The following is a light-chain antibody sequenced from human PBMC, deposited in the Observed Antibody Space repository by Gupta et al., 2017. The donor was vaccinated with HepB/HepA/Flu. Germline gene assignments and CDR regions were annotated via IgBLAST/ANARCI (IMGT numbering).Light chain of an antibody. CDR1: QYINSW. Sequence: DIQMTQSPSILSASVGDRVTITCRASQYINSWLAWYQQKPGKAPKLLIYQASSLESGVPSRFSGSGSGTEVTLTISSLQPDDVATYYCHQYSTYSRSFGQGTKLEIK. CDR3: HQYSTYSRS. V-gene: IGKV1-5*03. J-gene: IGKJ2*04. CDR2: QAS.